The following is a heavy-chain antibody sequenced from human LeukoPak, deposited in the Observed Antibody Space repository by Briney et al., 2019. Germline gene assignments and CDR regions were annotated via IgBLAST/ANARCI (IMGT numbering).Heavy chain of an antibody. CDR1: GGSISSSSYY. CDR2: IYYSGST. Sequence: PSETLSLTCTVSGGSISSSSYYWGWIRQPPGKGLEWIGSIYYSGSTNYNPSLKSRVTISVDTSKNQFSLKLSSVTAADTAVYYCARSLRGGYDLFDYWGQGTLVTVSS. D-gene: IGHD5-12*01. J-gene: IGHJ4*02. CDR3: ARSLRGGYDLFDY. V-gene: IGHV4-39*07.